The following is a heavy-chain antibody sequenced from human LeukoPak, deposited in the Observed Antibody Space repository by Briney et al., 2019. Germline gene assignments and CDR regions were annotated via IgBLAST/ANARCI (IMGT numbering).Heavy chain of an antibody. J-gene: IGHJ4*02. CDR2: ISAYNGNT. CDR1: GYTFTSYG. V-gene: IGHV1-18*01. CDR3: AREWGPGSSWYFDF. Sequence: ASVKVSCKASGYTFTSYGISWVRQAPGQGLEWMGWISAYNGNTNYAQKLQGRVTLTRDTSTSTLYMELSSLRSEDTAIYYCAREWGPGSSWYFDFWGQGTLVTVSS. D-gene: IGHD3-10*01.